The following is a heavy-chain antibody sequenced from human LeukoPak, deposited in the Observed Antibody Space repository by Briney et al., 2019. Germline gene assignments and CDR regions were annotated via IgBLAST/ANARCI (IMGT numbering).Heavy chain of an antibody. V-gene: IGHV3-21*01. CDR1: GFTFSSYS. Sequence: GGSLRLSCAASGFTFSSYSMNWVRQAPGKGLEWVSSISSSSSYIYYADSVKGRFTISRDNAKNSLYLQMNSLRAEDTAVYYCARGRTRGIRLWPEIDYWGQGTLVTVSS. J-gene: IGHJ4*02. CDR2: ISSSSSYI. D-gene: IGHD5-18*01. CDR3: ARGRTRGIRLWPEIDY.